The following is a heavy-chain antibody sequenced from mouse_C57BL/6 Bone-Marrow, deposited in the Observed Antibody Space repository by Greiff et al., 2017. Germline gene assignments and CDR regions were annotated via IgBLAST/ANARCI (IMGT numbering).Heavy chain of an antibody. D-gene: IGHD1-1*01. CDR3: SRPLRSYAMDY. CDR1: GYTFTSYG. CDR2: IYPRSGNT. V-gene: IGHV1-81*01. J-gene: IGHJ4*01. Sequence: VQLQQSGAELARPGASVKLSCKASGYTFTSYGISWVKQRTGQGLEWIGEIYPRSGNTYYNEKFKGKATLTADKSSSTAYMELRILTSEDAAVDFCSRPLRSYAMDYWGQGTSVTVSS.